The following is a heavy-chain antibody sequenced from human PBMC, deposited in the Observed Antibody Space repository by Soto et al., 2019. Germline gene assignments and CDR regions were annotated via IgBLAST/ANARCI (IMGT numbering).Heavy chain of an antibody. CDR2: ISGSGGST. CDR1: GFTFSSYA. V-gene: IGHV3-23*01. J-gene: IGHJ4*02. D-gene: IGHD6-19*01. CDR3: AKSEGIAVAGGVGY. Sequence: EVQLLESGGGLVQPGGSLRLSCAASGFTFSSYAMSWVRQAPGKGLEWVSAISGSGGSTYYADSVKGRFTISRDNSKNSLYLQMNSLRAEDTGVYYCAKSEGIAVAGGVGYWGQGTLVTVSS.